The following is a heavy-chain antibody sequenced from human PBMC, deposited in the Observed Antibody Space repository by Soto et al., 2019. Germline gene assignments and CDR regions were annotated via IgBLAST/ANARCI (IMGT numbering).Heavy chain of an antibody. V-gene: IGHV3-33*01. Sequence: GGSLRLSCAASGFNFSSYGMHWVRQAPGKGLEWVAVIWYDGSNKYYADSVKGRFTISRDNSKNTLYLQMNSLRAEDTAVYYCARDPGGLEYYFDYWGQGTLVTVSP. J-gene: IGHJ4*02. CDR2: IWYDGSNK. D-gene: IGHD2-15*01. CDR1: GFNFSSYG. CDR3: ARDPGGLEYYFDY.